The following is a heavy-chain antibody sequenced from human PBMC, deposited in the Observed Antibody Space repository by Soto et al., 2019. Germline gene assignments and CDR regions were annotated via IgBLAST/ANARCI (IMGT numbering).Heavy chain of an antibody. CDR2: IYYSGST. V-gene: IGHV4-59*08. Sequence: SESLSLTCTVSGGSISSYYGSWIRQPPGKGLEWIGYIYYSGSTNYNPSVKSRVTISVDTSKNQFSLKLSSVTAADTAVYYCARRRGYSLDYWGQGTLVTVSS. J-gene: IGHJ4*02. CDR3: ARRRGYSLDY. CDR1: GGSISSYY. D-gene: IGHD5-18*01.